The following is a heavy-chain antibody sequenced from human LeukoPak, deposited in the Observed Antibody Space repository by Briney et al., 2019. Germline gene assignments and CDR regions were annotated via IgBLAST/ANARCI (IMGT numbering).Heavy chain of an antibody. CDR2: IYPGDSDT. J-gene: IGHJ4*02. Sequence: GESLNISCKGSGYSFTSYWIGWVRQMPGKGPEWMGIIYPGDSDTRCSPSLQGQVTISADKSLSTAYLQWSSLEASDTAMYYCARGSGSYHTAYMNWGQGSPVTVSS. CDR1: GYSFTSYW. V-gene: IGHV5-51*01. CDR3: ARGSGSYHTAYMN. D-gene: IGHD1-26*01.